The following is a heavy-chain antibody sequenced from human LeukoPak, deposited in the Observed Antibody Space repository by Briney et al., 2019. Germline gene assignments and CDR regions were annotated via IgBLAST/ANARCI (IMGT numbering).Heavy chain of an antibody. Sequence: GASVKVSCKASGYTFTGYYMHWVRQAPGQGLEWMGWINPNSGGTNYAQKFQGRVTMTRDTSISTAYMELSRLRSDDTAVYYCARDRRGYSYEDHYYYMDVWGKGTTVTVSS. CDR3: ARDRRGYSYEDHYYYMDV. V-gene: IGHV1-2*02. CDR2: INPNSGGT. CDR1: GYTFTGYY. J-gene: IGHJ6*03. D-gene: IGHD5-18*01.